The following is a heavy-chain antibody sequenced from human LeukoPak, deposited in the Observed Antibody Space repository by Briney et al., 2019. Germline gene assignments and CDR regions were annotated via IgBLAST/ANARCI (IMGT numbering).Heavy chain of an antibody. CDR2: INRDGSER. CDR1: GFAFSNYW. CDR3: ARATIFTGGIDY. D-gene: IGHD3-3*01. J-gene: IGHJ4*02. Sequence: GGSLRLSCAASGFAFSNYWMTWVRQAPGKGLEWVANINRDGSERYYVDSVKGRFTISRDDAKSSLYLQMNSLRAEDTAVYYCARATIFTGGIDYWGQGTLVTVSS. V-gene: IGHV3-7*03.